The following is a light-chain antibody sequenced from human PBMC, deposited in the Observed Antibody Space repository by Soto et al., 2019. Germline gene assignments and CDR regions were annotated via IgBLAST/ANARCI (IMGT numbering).Light chain of an antibody. Sequence: SNLSARVGPRLNITSRPSQSIRSWLAWSPQKPGKAPKLLIYDASTLESGVPSRLSGSASGTEFTLTISSLQPEYFATYYYRQCCSYWTYGQGTKVDIK. CDR1: QSIRSW. J-gene: IGKJ1*01. V-gene: IGKV1-5*01. CDR2: DAS. CDR3: RQCCSYWT.